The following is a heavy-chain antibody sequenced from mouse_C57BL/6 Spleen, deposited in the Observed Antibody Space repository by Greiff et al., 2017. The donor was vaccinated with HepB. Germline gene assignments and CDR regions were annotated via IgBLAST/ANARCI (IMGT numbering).Heavy chain of an antibody. J-gene: IGHJ2*01. CDR3: AREGLGPFDY. V-gene: IGHV1-4*01. CDR1: GYTFTSYT. CDR2: INPSSGYT. D-gene: IGHD4-1*01. Sequence: QVHVKQSGAELARPGASVKMSCKASGYTFTSYTMHWVKQRPGQGLEWIGYINPSSGYTKYNQKFKDKATLTADKSSSTAYMQLSSLTSEDSAVYYCAREGLGPFDYWGQGTTLTVSS.